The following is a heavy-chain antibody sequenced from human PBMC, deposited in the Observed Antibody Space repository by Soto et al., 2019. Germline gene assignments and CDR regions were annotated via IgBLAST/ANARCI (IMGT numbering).Heavy chain of an antibody. CDR1: GGSISSGDYY. D-gene: IGHD3-16*01. Sequence: SETLSLTCTVSGGSISSGDYYWSWIRQPPGKGLEWIGYIYYSGSTYYNPSLKSRVTISVDTSKNQFSLKLSSVTAADTAVYYCDRDKGVGGMDVWGQGTTVTVSS. V-gene: IGHV4-30-4*01. CDR3: DRDKGVGGMDV. CDR2: IYYSGST. J-gene: IGHJ6*02.